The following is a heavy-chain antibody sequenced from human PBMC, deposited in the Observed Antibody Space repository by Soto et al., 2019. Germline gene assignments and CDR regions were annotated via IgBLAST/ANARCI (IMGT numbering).Heavy chain of an antibody. CDR3: TKNALQGAVAGPNWFDP. CDR1: GFTFSNYA. CDR2: ISGSGGST. D-gene: IGHD6-19*01. Sequence: EVQLLESGGGLVEPGGSLRLSCVASGFTFSNYAMNWVRQAPGKGLEWVSAISGSGGSTYYADSVKGRFTISRDNSKNTLYVQMNSLRAEDTAVYYCTKNALQGAVAGPNWFDPWGQGTLVTVSS. J-gene: IGHJ5*02. V-gene: IGHV3-23*01.